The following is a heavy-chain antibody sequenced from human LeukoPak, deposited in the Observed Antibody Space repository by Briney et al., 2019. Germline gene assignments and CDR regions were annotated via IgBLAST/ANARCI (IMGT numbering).Heavy chain of an antibody. V-gene: IGHV4-34*01. CDR2: INHSGST. D-gene: IGHD2-2*01. CDR3: ARSGRGYCSSTRCYARGDYYYGMDV. CDR1: GGSFSGYY. J-gene: IGHJ6*02. Sequence: SETLSLTCAVYGGSFSGYYWSWIRQPPGKGLEWIGEINHSGSTNYNPSLKSRVTISVDTSKNQFSLKLSSVTAADTAVYYCARSGRGYCSSTRCYARGDYYYGMDVWGQGTTVTVSS.